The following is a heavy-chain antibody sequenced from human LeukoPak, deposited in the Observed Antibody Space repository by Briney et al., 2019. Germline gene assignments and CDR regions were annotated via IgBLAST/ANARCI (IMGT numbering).Heavy chain of an antibody. J-gene: IGHJ3*02. D-gene: IGHD2-15*01. V-gene: IGHV3-30*18. CDR1: GFTFSSYG. CDR3: AKDIRYCSGGSCPADAFDI. CDR2: ISYDGSNK. Sequence: GRSLRLSCAASGFTFSSYGMHWVRQAPGKGLEWVAVISYDGSNKYCADSVKGRFTISRDNSKNTLYLQMNSLRAEDTAVYYCAKDIRYCSGGSCPADAFDIWGQGTMVTVSS.